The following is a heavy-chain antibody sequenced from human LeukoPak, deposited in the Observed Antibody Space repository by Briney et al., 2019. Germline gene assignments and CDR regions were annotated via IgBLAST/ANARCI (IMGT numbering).Heavy chain of an antibody. D-gene: IGHD6-19*01. V-gene: IGHV3-74*01. Sequence: GGSLRLSCAASGFDFSSNWMHWVRHAPGQGLVWVSRIKGDGISTNYADSVKGRFTISRDIAKNTLYLQMNSLRAEDTAVYYCAKTPIAVAGPDVHFDYWGQGTLVTVSS. CDR1: GFDFSSNW. CDR2: IKGDGIST. CDR3: AKTPIAVAGPDVHFDY. J-gene: IGHJ4*02.